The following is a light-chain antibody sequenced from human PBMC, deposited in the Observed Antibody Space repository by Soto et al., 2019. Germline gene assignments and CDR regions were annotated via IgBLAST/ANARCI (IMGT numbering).Light chain of an antibody. CDR2: EVY. Sequence: QSALTQPPSASGSPGQSVTISCTGTSSDVGGYNYVSWYQHHPDKAPKLIIYEVYKRPSGVPDRFAGSKSGNTAALTVSGLQAEDEAEYYCSSYAARDSLVVFGGGTKLTVL. J-gene: IGLJ2*01. CDR1: SSDVGGYNY. CDR3: SSYAARDSLVV. V-gene: IGLV2-8*01.